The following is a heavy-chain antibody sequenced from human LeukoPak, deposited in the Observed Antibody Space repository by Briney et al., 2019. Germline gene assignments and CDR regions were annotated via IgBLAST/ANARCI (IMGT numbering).Heavy chain of an antibody. V-gene: IGHV3-33*01. Sequence: GGSLRLSCAASGFTYNSYGIHWVRQAPSKGLEWVAFIWYDGSNKYYADSVKGRFTISRDNSKNTLYLQMDSLRAEDTAVYYCARARTTRGFDYWGQGTLVTVSS. CDR2: IWYDGSNK. CDR3: ARARTTRGFDY. CDR1: GFTYNSYG. D-gene: IGHD4-17*01. J-gene: IGHJ4*02.